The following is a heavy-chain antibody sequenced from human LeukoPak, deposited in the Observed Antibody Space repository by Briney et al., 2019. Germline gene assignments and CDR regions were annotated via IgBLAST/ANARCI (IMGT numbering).Heavy chain of an antibody. CDR1: GFTFSSYG. CDR3: AREMDIAMVFDY. J-gene: IGHJ4*02. Sequence: GGSLRLSCAASGFTFSSYGMHWVRQAPGKGLVWVSRINTDGSSAWYADSVKGRFTISRDNAKNTLYLQMNSLRAEDTALYFCAREMDIAMVFDYWGQGTMVTVSS. CDR2: INTDGSSA. V-gene: IGHV3-74*01. D-gene: IGHD5-18*01.